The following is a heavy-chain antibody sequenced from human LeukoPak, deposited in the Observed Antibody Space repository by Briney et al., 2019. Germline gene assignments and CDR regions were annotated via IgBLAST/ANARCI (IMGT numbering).Heavy chain of an antibody. D-gene: IGHD6-19*01. CDR3: ARLHLVSSDWHPMADS. J-gene: IGHJ4*02. CDR1: GGSISSGSYY. Sequence: SETLSLTCTVSGGSISSGSYYWSWIRQPPGKGLEWIGEINHSGSTNYNPSLKSRVTISVDTSKNQFSLKLSSVTAADTAVYYCARLHLVSSDWHPMADSWGQGTLVTVSS. CDR2: INHSGST. V-gene: IGHV4-39*07.